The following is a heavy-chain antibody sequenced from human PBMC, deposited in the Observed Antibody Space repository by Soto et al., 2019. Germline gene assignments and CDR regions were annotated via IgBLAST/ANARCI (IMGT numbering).Heavy chain of an antibody. CDR3: ARGNVVAIDY. CDR1: GGSISRGGYS. Sequence: QLQLQESGSGLVKPSQTLSLTCAVSGGSISRGGYSWSWIRQPPGKGLEWIGYIYQSGSTYYSPSLKGRVTLAGDRSKNQFSLRLSSVTAADTAVYYCARGNVVAIDYWGQGTLVSVSS. D-gene: IGHD2-21*01. J-gene: IGHJ4*02. V-gene: IGHV4-30-2*01. CDR2: IYQSGST.